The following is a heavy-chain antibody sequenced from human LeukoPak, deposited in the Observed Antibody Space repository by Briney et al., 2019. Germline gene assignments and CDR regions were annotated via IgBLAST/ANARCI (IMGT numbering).Heavy chain of an antibody. CDR3: ARDLRRRVTAIGYGPREYYYYMDV. CDR1: GYSITSGYY. V-gene: IGHV4-38-2*02. CDR2: IYHSGDT. J-gene: IGHJ6*03. D-gene: IGHD2-21*02. Sequence: SETLSLTCIVSGYSITSGYYWGWIRQPPGKGLEWIGSIYHSGDTYYNPSLKSRVTISVDTSKNQFSLKVTSVTAADTAVYYCARDLRRRVTAIGYGPREYYYYMDVWGKGTTVTISS.